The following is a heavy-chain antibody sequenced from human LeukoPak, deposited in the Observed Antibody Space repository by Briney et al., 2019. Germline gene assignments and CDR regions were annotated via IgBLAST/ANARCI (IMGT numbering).Heavy chain of an antibody. CDR2: ISSGSTYM. J-gene: IGHJ3*02. D-gene: IGHD1-26*01. V-gene: IGHV3-21*01. CDR1: GFAFSDYS. CDR3: ARILTSGSYSAVGAFDI. Sequence: PGGSLRLSCAASGFAFSDYSMNWVRQAPGKGLEWVSSISSGSTYMYYADSVKGRFTISRDNAKNSLYLQMNSLRAEDTAVYYCARILTSGSYSAVGAFDIWGHGTMVTVSS.